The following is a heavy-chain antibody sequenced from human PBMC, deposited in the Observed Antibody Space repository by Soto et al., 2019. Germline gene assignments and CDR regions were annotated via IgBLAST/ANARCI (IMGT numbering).Heavy chain of an antibody. CDR3: AGDSSSPQDNWFDP. CDR1: GDTFTSYE. CDR2: MNPTSGNT. V-gene: IGHV1-8*01. Sequence: AAVKVSCKASGDTFTSYEINCGLQATGQGLEWMGWMNPTSGNTGYAQKFQGRVTMTRNTSISTAYMELSSLRSEDTAVYYCAGDSSSPQDNWFDPWGQGTLVTVSS. J-gene: IGHJ5*02. D-gene: IGHD6-6*01.